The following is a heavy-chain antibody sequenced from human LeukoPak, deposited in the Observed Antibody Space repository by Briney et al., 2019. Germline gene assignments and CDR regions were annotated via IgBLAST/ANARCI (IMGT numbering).Heavy chain of an antibody. CDR3: AKSPATTDAFDI. J-gene: IGHJ3*02. CDR1: GFTFTNYA. V-gene: IGHV3-23*01. CDR2: ISTGGGTT. D-gene: IGHD5-24*01. Sequence: GGSLRLSCAASGFTFTNYAMNWVRQAPGKGLEWVSRISTGGGTTYYADSVKGRFTISRDNSKNTLYLQMNSLRAEDTAVYYCAKSPATTDAFDIWGQGTMVTVSS.